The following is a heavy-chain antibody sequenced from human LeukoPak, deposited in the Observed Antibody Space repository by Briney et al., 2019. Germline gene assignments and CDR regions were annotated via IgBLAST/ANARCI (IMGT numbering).Heavy chain of an antibody. J-gene: IGHJ4*02. V-gene: IGHV1-46*01. CDR2: INPIGSST. D-gene: IGHD6-19*01. CDR1: GYTLISYY. Sequence: ASVKVSCKASGYTLISYYMHWVRQAPGQGLEWMGLINPIGSSTSYAQRFQGRVTMTRDMSTSTVYMDLSSLRSEDTAVYYCARKGPSGWGFDYWGQGTLVTVSS. CDR3: ARKGPSGWGFDY.